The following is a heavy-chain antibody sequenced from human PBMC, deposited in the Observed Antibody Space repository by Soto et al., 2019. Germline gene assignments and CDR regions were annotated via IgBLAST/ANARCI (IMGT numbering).Heavy chain of an antibody. J-gene: IGHJ5*02. Sequence: QVQLVQSGAEVKKPGASVKVSCKASGITSTTYAIHWVRRAPGQGLEWMGWINTGNGNTRYSQRFLGRVSLTTDTSASTASMDLSSLSPADTAVYYCARAISGYVTWGQGTLIPVSS. CDR2: INTGNGNT. D-gene: IGHD5-12*01. CDR1: GITSTTYA. V-gene: IGHV1-3*04. CDR3: ARAISGYVT.